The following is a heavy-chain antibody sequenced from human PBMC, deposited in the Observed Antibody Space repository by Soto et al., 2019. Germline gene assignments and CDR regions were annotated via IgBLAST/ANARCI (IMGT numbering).Heavy chain of an antibody. D-gene: IGHD6-19*01. Sequence: EVQLLESGGGLVQPGGSLRLSCAASGFTFSSYAMAWVRQAPGKGLEWVSYITGRGGSTYYADSVKGRFTISRDNSKNTLSLQMDSLRAEDTAVYYCAKVHIAVAAYFDYWGQGTLVTVSS. CDR1: GFTFSSYA. J-gene: IGHJ4*02. CDR2: ITGRGGST. CDR3: AKVHIAVAAYFDY. V-gene: IGHV3-23*01.